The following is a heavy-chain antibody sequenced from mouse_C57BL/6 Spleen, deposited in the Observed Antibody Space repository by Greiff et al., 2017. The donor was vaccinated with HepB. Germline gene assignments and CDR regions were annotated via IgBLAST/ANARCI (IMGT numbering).Heavy chain of an antibody. CDR3: ARDHITTVAPWFAY. V-gene: IGHV1-59*01. CDR2: IDPSDSYT. J-gene: IGHJ3*01. D-gene: IGHD1-1*01. Sequence: QVQLQQPGAELVRPGTSVKLSCKASGYTFTSYWMHWVKQRPGQGLEWIGVIDPSDSYTNYNQKFKGKATLTVDTSSSTAYMQLSSLTSEDSAVYYCARDHITTVAPWFAYWGQGTLVTVSA. CDR1: GYTFTSYW.